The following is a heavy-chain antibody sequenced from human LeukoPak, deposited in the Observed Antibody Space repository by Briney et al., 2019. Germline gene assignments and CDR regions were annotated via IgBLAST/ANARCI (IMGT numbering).Heavy chain of an antibody. CDR3: ARSVEMANEDAFDI. D-gene: IGHD5-24*01. J-gene: IGHJ3*02. V-gene: IGHV1-18*01. CDR1: GYTFTSYG. Sequence: ASVKVSCKASGYTFTSYGISWVRQAPGQGLEWMGWISAYNGNTNYAQKLQGRVTMTRDTSISTAYMELSRLRSDDTAVYYCARSVEMANEDAFDIWGQGTMVTVSS. CDR2: ISAYNGNT.